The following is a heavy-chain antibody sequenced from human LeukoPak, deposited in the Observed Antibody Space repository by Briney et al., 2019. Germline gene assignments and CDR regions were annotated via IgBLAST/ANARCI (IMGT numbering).Heavy chain of an antibody. V-gene: IGHV3-23*01. CDR2: ISGSGGST. J-gene: IGHJ4*02. CDR3: AKRGYYYDSSGYYYFDY. Sequence: QPGRSLRLSCVASGFTFSSYAMSWVRQAPGKGLEWVSAISGSGGSTYSADSVKGRFTISRDNSKNTLYLQMNSLRAEDTAVYYCAKRGYYYDSSGYYYFDYWGQGTLVTVSS. D-gene: IGHD3-22*01. CDR1: GFTFSSYA.